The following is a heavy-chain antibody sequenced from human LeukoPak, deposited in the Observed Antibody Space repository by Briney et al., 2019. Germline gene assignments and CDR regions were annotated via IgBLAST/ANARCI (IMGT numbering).Heavy chain of an antibody. CDR2: IYYSEST. CDR3: ARYYYGLGSGRTMFDP. D-gene: IGHD3-10*01. CDR1: GGSIRSSRYY. V-gene: IGHV4-39*01. Sequence: KPSGTPSLTCTVSGGSIRSSRYYWGWIRQPPGKGPEWVGGIYYSESTYYNPSLKSRVTISVDTSKNQFSLKLSSVTAADTAVYYCARYYYGLGSGRTMFDPWGQGTLVTVSS. J-gene: IGHJ5*02.